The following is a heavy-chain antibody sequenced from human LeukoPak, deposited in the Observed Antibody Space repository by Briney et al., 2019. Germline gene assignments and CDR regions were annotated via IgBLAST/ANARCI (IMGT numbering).Heavy chain of an antibody. D-gene: IGHD1-26*01. CDR1: GFTFSSYA. J-gene: IGHJ4*02. V-gene: IGHV3-23*01. Sequence: GGSLRLSCAASGFTFSSYAMSWVRQAPGKGLEWVSAISGSGSRTYYAESVKGRFTISRDNTKNTLYLQMNSLRVEDTAVYYCAREGEFIRGSFYTVDYWGQGTLVTVSS. CDR3: AREGEFIRGSFYTVDY. CDR2: ISGSGSRT.